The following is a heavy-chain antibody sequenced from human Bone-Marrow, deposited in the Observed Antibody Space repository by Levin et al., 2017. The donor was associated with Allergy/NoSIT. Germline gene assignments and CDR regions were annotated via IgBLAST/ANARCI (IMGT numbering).Heavy chain of an antibody. V-gene: IGHV3-21*06. D-gene: IGHD3-16*01. CDR2: ISSGSSHI. Sequence: PGESLKISCAASGLSFSNYDMNWVRQAPGKGLEWVSSISSGSSHIDYADSVKGRFTISRDNAKNSLYLQMISLRVEDTAVYFCASWAMFYYDGSDFDYFYYGMDVWGQGTTVTVSS. J-gene: IGHJ6*02. CDR3: ASWAMFYYDGSDFDYFYYGMDV. CDR1: GLSFSNYD.